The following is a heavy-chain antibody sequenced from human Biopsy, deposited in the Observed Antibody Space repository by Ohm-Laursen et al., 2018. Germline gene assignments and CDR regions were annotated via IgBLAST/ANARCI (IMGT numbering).Heavy chain of an antibody. CDR3: ARAIGSSYGYLKGFDL. Sequence: GSLRLSCAASGFTFSTYVMTWVRQAPGKGLVWVSRINIDGSGTKYADSVKGRFTVSRDNAKKTLYLQMDSLRGADTAVYFCARAIGSSYGYLKGFDLWGRGTLVTVSS. J-gene: IGHJ2*01. CDR1: GFTFSTYV. D-gene: IGHD5-18*01. V-gene: IGHV3-74*03. CDR2: INIDGSGT.